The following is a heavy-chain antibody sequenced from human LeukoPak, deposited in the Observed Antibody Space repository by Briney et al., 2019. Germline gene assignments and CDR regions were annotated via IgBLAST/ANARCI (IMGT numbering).Heavy chain of an antibody. CDR1: GFTFSSYW. V-gene: IGHV3-7*01. J-gene: IGHJ4*02. Sequence: GGSLRLSCAASGFTFSSYWMSWVRQDPGKGLEWVANIKQDGSEKYYVDSVKGRFTISRDNAKNSLYLQMNSLRAEDTAVYYCARDQGYYDYVWGSYRYTKFDYWGQGTLVTVSS. CDR2: IKQDGSEK. D-gene: IGHD3-16*02. CDR3: ARDQGYYDYVWGSYRYTKFDY.